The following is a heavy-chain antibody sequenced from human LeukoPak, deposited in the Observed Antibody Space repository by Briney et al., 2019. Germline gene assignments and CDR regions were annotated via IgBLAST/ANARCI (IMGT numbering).Heavy chain of an antibody. CDR1: GFTFRSYG. CDR3: AKDPYDSSGYYFGVDN. CDR2: IPYDGSYQ. D-gene: IGHD3-22*01. V-gene: IGHV3-30*18. J-gene: IGHJ4*02. Sequence: GGSLRLSCAASGFTFRSYGMHWVRQAPGKGLEWVAVIPYDGSYQYYGDSVKRRFSISGDNSKNTLYLQMNSLRPEDTGVYYCAKDPYDSSGYYFGVDNWGQGTLVTVSS.